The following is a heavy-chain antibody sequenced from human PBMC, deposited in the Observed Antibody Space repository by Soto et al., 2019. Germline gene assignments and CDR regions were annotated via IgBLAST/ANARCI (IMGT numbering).Heavy chain of an antibody. V-gene: IGHV1-18*01. CDR1: GYTFTSYG. D-gene: IGHD3-22*01. J-gene: IGHJ6*02. CDR2: ISAYNGNT. Sequence: QVQLVQSGAEVKKPGASVKVSCKASGYTFTSYGISWVRQAPGQGLEWMGWISAYNGNTNYAQKRQGRVTMTTDTSTSKAYMELRSLRSDDTAVYYCAREPYYYDSSGYAPYYYYGMDVWGQGTTVTVSS. CDR3: AREPYYYDSSGYAPYYYYGMDV.